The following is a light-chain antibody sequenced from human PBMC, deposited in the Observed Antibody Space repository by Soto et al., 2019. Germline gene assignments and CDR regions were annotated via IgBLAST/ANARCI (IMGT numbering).Light chain of an antibody. V-gene: IGLV2-23*01. J-gene: IGLJ1*01. CDR3: CSYAGSSTYI. Sequence: QSALTQPASVSGSPGQSITISCTGTSSDVGSHNLVSWYQQHPDRAPKLMIYEGSKRPSGVSNRFSGAKSGNTASLTISGLQAEDEADDFCCSYAGSSTYIFGSGTKLTVL. CDR1: SSDVGSHNL. CDR2: EGS.